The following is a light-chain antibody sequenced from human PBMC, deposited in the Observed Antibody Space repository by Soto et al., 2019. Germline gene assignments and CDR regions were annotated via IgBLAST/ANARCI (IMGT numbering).Light chain of an antibody. Sequence: QSALTQPASVSGSPGQSIALSCTGTSSDVGTYNLVSWYQQHPGKAPKLLISEGGKRPSGVSDRFSGSKSGNTASLIISGLQAEDEADYYCCSFAAGNTYVFGTGTKLTVL. CDR1: SSDVGTYNL. J-gene: IGLJ1*01. V-gene: IGLV2-23*01. CDR2: EGG. CDR3: CSFAAGNTYV.